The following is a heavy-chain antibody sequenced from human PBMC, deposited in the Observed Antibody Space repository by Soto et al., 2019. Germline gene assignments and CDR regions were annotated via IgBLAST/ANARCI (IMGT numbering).Heavy chain of an antibody. CDR1: GFTFRSYG. CDR3: ACYRLVPYGYGMDV. CDR2: IWFDGSKK. Sequence: GGSLRLSCAASGFTFRSYGIHWVRQAPGKGLEWVALIWFDGSKKYYVDSVKGRFAVSRDNSKNTLYLQMDSLRVEDTAVYYCACYRLVPYGYGMDVWGQGTTVTVAS. J-gene: IGHJ6*02. V-gene: IGHV3-33*01. D-gene: IGHD2-2*01.